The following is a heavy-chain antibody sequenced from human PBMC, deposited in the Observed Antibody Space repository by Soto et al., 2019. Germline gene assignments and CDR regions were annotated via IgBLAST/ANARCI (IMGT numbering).Heavy chain of an antibody. J-gene: IGHJ4*02. D-gene: IGHD3-22*01. Sequence: AASVKVSCKASGYTFTSYGISWVRQAPGQGLEWMGWISAYNGNTNYAQKLQGRVTMTTDTSTSTAYMELRSLRSDDTAGYYCARVAYYYDSSGWYYFDYWGQGTLVTVSS. CDR3: ARVAYYYDSSGWYYFDY. CDR2: ISAYNGNT. CDR1: GYTFTSYG. V-gene: IGHV1-18*01.